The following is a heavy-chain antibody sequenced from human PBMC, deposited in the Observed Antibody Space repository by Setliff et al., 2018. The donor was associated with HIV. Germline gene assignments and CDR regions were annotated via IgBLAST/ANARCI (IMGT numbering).Heavy chain of an antibody. CDR3: AREVLRGGDDAFGL. J-gene: IGHJ3*01. CDR1: GFLFNRYS. Sequence: RLSCSASGFLFNRYSLNWVRQVPGRGPEWVASISNSSRYYWVKARYGDSVRGRFTISGDYAKNSVYLQMNSLRVEDSAVYYCAREVLRGGDDAFGLWGRGTVVTVSS. V-gene: IGHV3-21*01. D-gene: IGHD3-10*01. CDR2: ISNSSRYY.